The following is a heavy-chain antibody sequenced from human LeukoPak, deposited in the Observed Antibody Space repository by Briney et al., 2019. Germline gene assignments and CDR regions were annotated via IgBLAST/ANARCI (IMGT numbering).Heavy chain of an antibody. V-gene: IGHV3-49*03. Sequence: GGSLRLSCTASGFTFGDYAMSWFRQAPGKGLEWVGFIRSKAYGGTTEYAASVKGRFTISRDDSKSIAYLQMNSLKIEDTAVYYCTRGRVGATVNWFDPWGQGTLVTVSS. CDR2: IRSKAYGGTT. CDR3: TRGRVGATVNWFDP. J-gene: IGHJ5*02. CDR1: GFTFGDYA. D-gene: IGHD1-26*01.